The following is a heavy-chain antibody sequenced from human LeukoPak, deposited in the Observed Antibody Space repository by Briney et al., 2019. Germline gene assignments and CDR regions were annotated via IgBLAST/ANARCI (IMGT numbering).Heavy chain of an antibody. Sequence: ASVKVSCKASGGTFSSYAISWVRQAPGQGLEWMGGIIPIFGTANYARKFQGRVTITTDESTSTAYMELSSLRSEDTAVYYCARDGHLAARTYWGQGTLVTVSS. CDR1: GGTFSSYA. CDR3: ARDGHLAARTY. CDR2: IIPIFGTA. V-gene: IGHV1-69*05. J-gene: IGHJ4*02. D-gene: IGHD6-6*01.